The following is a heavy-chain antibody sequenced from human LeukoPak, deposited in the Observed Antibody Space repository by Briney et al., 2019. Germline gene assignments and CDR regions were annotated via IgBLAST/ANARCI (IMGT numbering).Heavy chain of an antibody. CDR1: GFTFSSFA. D-gene: IGHD2-8*02. J-gene: IGHJ6*03. Sequence: PGGSLRLSCAASGFTFSSFAMTWVRQAPGKGLEWVSTVSGSASRTDYADSVKGRFTISRDNLKNTLYLQMNGLRAEDTAVYYCAKNRGHCVDGVCHNYYYMDVWGRGTTVTVSS. CDR2: VSGSASRT. CDR3: AKNRGHCVDGVCHNYYYMDV. V-gene: IGHV3-23*01.